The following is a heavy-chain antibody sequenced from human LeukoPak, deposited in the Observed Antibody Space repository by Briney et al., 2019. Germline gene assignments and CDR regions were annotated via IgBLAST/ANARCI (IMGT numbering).Heavy chain of an antibody. CDR2: ISSSGSTI. CDR3: ARARRDGYNWDPELTDY. V-gene: IGHV3-11*04. Sequence: PGGSLRLSCAASGFTFSDYYMSWIRQAPGKGLEWVSYISSSGSTIYYADSVKGRFTISRDNAKNSLYLQMNSLRAEGTAVYYCARARRDGYNWDPELTDYWGQGTLVTVSS. CDR1: GFTFSDYY. J-gene: IGHJ4*02. D-gene: IGHD5-24*01.